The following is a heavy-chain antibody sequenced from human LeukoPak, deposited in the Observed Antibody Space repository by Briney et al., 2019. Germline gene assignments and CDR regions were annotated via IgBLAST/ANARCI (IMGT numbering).Heavy chain of an antibody. CDR3: AKVTVGATFAFDY. CDR2: ISRNGGST. Sequence: GGSLRVSRAASGFTFSNFAMSWVRQAPGKGLEWVSTISRNGGSTYYTDSVKGRFTISRDNSKNILYLQMNSLRADDTAVYFCAKVTVGATFAFDYWGQGTLVTVSS. CDR1: GFTFSNFA. D-gene: IGHD1-26*01. J-gene: IGHJ4*02. V-gene: IGHV3-23*01.